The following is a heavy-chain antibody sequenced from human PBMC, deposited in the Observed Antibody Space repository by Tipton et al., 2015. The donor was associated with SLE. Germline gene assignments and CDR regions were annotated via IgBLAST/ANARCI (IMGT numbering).Heavy chain of an antibody. CDR2: INHSGST. D-gene: IGHD5-18*01. CDR3: ARVGDTAMVHLDY. V-gene: IGHV4-34*01. Sequence: AGLVKPSETLSLTCAVYGGSFSGYYWSWIRQPPGKGLEWIGEINHSGSTNYNPSLKSRVTISVDTSKNQFSLKLSSVTAADTAVYYCARVGDTAMVHLDYWGQGTLVTVSS. CDR1: GGSFSGYY. J-gene: IGHJ4*02.